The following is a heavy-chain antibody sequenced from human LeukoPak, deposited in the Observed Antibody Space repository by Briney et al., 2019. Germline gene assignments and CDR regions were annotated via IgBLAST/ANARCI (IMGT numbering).Heavy chain of an antibody. CDR1: GFTFSNYA. Sequence: GGSLRLSCAASGFTFSNYAMSWVRQAPGKGLEWVSSINGRGGSTYYADSVKGRFTTSRDNSKNPLYLQLNSLRAADTAAYYCAKAGSIRFDYWGQGTLVTVSS. V-gene: IGHV3-23*01. J-gene: IGHJ4*02. CDR3: AKAGSIRFDY. D-gene: IGHD3-3*02. CDR2: INGRGGST.